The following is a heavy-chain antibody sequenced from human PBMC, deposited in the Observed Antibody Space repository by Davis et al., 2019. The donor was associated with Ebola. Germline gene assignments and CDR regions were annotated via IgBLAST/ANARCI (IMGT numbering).Heavy chain of an antibody. CDR1: GFTFSDHY. Sequence: GGSLRLSCAASGFTFSDHYMDWVRQAPGKGLEWVGRTRNKANSYTTEYAAAVKGRFTISRDDSKNSVYLQMNSLETEDTAVYYCARRGRILYSSYYFDYWGQGTLVTVSS. CDR3: ARRGRILYSSYYFDY. J-gene: IGHJ4*02. D-gene: IGHD2-15*01. V-gene: IGHV3-72*01. CDR2: TRNKANSYTT.